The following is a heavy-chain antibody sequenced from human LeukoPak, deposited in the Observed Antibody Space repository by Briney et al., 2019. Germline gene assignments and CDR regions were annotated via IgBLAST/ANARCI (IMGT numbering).Heavy chain of an antibody. Sequence: GGSLRLSCAASGFTFNSYGMHWVRQAPGKGLEWVAFIRYDERSKYYADSVKGRFTISRDNSKNTLYLRMNSLRTEDTAVYYCAKARYSGYDWFYFDYWGQGTLVTVSS. V-gene: IGHV3-30*02. CDR3: AKARYSGYDWFYFDY. CDR2: IRYDERSK. J-gene: IGHJ4*02. D-gene: IGHD5-12*01. CDR1: GFTFNSYG.